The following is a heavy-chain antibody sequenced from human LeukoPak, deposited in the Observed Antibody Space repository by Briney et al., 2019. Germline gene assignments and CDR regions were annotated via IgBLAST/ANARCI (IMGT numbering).Heavy chain of an antibody. CDR3: ARAIWGQWLDRIDY. J-gene: IGHJ4*02. Sequence: SETLSLTCTVSGGSISSYYWSWIRQPPGKGLEWIGEINHSGSTNYNPSLKSRVTISVDTSKDQFSLKLSSVTAADTAVYYCARAIWGQWLDRIDYWGQGTLVTVSS. CDR2: INHSGST. V-gene: IGHV4-34*01. CDR1: GGSISSYY. D-gene: IGHD6-19*01.